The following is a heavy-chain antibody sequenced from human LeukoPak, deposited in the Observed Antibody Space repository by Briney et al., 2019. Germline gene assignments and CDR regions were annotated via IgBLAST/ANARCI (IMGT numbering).Heavy chain of an antibody. V-gene: IGHV3-53*05. CDR3: AREDQELLAFDI. Sequence: GGSLRLSCAASGFTVSSNYMSWVRQAPGKGLEWVSVIYSGGSTYYADSVKGRFTISRDNSKNTLYLQMNSLRAEDTAVYYCAREDQELLAFDIWGQGTMVPVSS. J-gene: IGHJ3*02. CDR2: IYSGGST. D-gene: IGHD1-26*01. CDR1: GFTVSSNY.